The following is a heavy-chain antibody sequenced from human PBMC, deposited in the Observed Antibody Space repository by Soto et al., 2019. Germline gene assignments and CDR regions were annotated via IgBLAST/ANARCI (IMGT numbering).Heavy chain of an antibody. CDR3: ARDLSIGSYYVWDY. Sequence: QVPLVQSGAEVKKPASSVKVSCKASGGTFSSYAIIWVRQAPGQGLEWMGGIIPIFGTANYAQKFQGRVTTTADKSTSTAYMGLSSLRSEDTAVYYCARDLSIGSYYVWDYWGQGTLVTVSS. CDR2: IIPIFGTA. V-gene: IGHV1-69*06. D-gene: IGHD1-26*01. J-gene: IGHJ4*02. CDR1: GGTFSSYA.